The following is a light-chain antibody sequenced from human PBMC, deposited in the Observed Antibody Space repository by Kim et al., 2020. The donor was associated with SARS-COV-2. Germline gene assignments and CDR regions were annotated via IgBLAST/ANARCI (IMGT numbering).Light chain of an antibody. Sequence: EIVLTQSPGTLSLSPGERATLSCRASQSVARNYFAWYQQNPGQPPRLLIYGVSSRATGIPERFSGSGSGTDFTLIISRLEPEDVAVYYCQQYGSSRGTFGQGTKLEI. CDR3: QQYGSSRGT. CDR1: QSVARNY. J-gene: IGKJ2*01. CDR2: GVS. V-gene: IGKV3-20*01.